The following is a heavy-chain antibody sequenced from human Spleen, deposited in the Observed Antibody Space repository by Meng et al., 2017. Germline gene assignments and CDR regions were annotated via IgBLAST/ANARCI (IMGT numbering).Heavy chain of an antibody. CDR3: ARDFDGSGWYLNYYYYGMDV. CDR1: GYTFTSYG. V-gene: IGHV1-18*01. Sequence: ASVKVSCKASGYTFTSYGISWVRQAPGQGLEWMGWISAYNGNTNYAQKLQGRVTMTTDTSTSTAYMELRSLRSDDTAVYYCARDFDGSGWYLNYYYYGMDVWGQGTTVTVSS. CDR2: ISAYNGNT. D-gene: IGHD6-19*01. J-gene: IGHJ6*02.